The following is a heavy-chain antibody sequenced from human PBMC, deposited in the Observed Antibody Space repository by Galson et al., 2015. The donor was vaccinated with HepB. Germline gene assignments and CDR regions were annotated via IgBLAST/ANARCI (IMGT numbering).Heavy chain of an antibody. CDR3: AREAGIVVVPAAPTDAFDI. Sequence: SLRLSCAASGFTFSSYAMHWVRQAPGKGLECVAVISYDGSNKYYADSVKGRFTISRDNSKNTLYLQMNSLRAEDTAVYYCAREAGIVVVPAAPTDAFDIWGQGTMVTVSS. V-gene: IGHV3-30-3*01. J-gene: IGHJ3*02. CDR2: ISYDGSNK. D-gene: IGHD2-2*01. CDR1: GFTFSSYA.